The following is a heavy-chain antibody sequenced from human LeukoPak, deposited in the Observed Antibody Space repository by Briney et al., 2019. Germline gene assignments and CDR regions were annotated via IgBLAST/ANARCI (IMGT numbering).Heavy chain of an antibody. CDR1: GGSISSGDYY. V-gene: IGHV4-30-4*01. CDR3: ARDPGYYDSSGSFFDY. CDR2: IYYSGST. Sequence: SQTLSLTCTVSGGSISSGDYYWSWIRQPPGKGPEWIGYIYYSGSTYYNPSLKSRVTISVDTSKNQFSLKLSSVTAADTAVYYCARDPGYYDSSGSFFDYWGQGTLVTVSS. D-gene: IGHD3-22*01. J-gene: IGHJ4*02.